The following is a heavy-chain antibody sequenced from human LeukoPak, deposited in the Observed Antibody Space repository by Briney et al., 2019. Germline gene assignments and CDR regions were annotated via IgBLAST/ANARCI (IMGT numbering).Heavy chain of an antibody. J-gene: IGHJ4*02. CDR1: GFTFDDYG. CDR3: AREWFGELHSFDY. V-gene: IGHV3-20*04. D-gene: IGHD3-10*01. CDR2: INWNGGST. Sequence: GSLRLSCAASGFTFDDYGMSWVRQAPGKGLEWVSYINWNGGSTGYVDSVKGRFTISRDDAKNSLYLQMNSLRAEDTAFYYCAREWFGELHSFDYWGQGTLVTVSS.